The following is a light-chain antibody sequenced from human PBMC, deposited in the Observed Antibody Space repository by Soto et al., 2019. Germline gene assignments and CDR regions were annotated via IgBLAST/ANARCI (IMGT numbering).Light chain of an antibody. V-gene: IGKV1-39*01. CDR3: QQCYSSPLT. CDR1: QTISNY. CDR2: AAS. J-gene: IGKJ4*01. Sequence: ESQLISSPSSLSTYVGDRVTITCRASQTISNYLNWYQQQPGKAPKLLIYAASSLQSGVPSRFSGSGSGTDFTLTISSLQPEDFATYYCQQCYSSPLTFVGGTKVDIK.